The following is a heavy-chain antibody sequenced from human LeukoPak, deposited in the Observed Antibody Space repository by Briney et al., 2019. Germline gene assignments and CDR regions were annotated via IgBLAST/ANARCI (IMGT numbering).Heavy chain of an antibody. Sequence: PGGSLRLSCAASGFTFSSYAMHWVRQAPGKGLEWVAVISYDGSNKYYADSVKGRFTISRDNSKNTLYLQMNSLRAEDTAVYYCARVYSSSWDIDYWGQGTLVTVSS. D-gene: IGHD6-13*01. CDR1: GFTFSSYA. V-gene: IGHV3-30*04. CDR2: ISYDGSNK. J-gene: IGHJ4*02. CDR3: ARVYSSSWDIDY.